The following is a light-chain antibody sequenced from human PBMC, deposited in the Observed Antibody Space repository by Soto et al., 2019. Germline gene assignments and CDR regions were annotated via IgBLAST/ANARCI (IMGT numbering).Light chain of an antibody. V-gene: IGKV3-15*01. CDR2: GAS. Sequence: EIVMTQSPATLSVSPGERATLSCRASQSVSSKLAWYQQKPGQAPRLLIYGASTRATGIPARFSGSGSETEFTLTISSLQSEDFAVYYCQEYNNWHPVTFGGGTKVDIK. J-gene: IGKJ4*01. CDR3: QEYNNWHPVT. CDR1: QSVSSK.